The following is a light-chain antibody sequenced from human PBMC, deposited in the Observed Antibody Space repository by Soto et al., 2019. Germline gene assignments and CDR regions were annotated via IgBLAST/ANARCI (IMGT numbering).Light chain of an antibody. J-gene: IGLJ3*02. V-gene: IGLV2-14*01. CDR2: DVS. Sequence: QSALTQPASVSGSPVQSITISCTGTSRDVGGYNYVSWYQQHPGKAPKLMIYDVSNRPSGVSNRFSGSKSGNTASLTISGLQAEDEADYNCSSYTSSSTRVFGGETKLTGL. CDR3: SSYTSSSTRV. CDR1: SRDVGGYNY.